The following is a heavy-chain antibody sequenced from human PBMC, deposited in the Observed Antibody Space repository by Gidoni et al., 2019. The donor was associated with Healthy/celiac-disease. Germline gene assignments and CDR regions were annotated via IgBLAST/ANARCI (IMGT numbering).Heavy chain of an antibody. CDR2: ISGSGGST. J-gene: IGHJ6*02. CDR3: AKDSGWYVPSYYYYGMDV. CDR1: GFTFRSYA. D-gene: IGHD6-19*01. V-gene: IGHV3-23*01. Sequence: EVQLLESGGGLVQPGGSLRLSCAASGFTFRSYAVSWVRQAPGKGLEWVSAISGSGGSTYYADSVKGRFTISRDNSKNTLYLQMNSLRAEDTAVYYCAKDSGWYVPSYYYYGMDVWGQGTTVTVSS.